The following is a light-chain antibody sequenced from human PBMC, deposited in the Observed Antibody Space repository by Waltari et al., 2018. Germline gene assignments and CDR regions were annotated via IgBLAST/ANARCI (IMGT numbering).Light chain of an antibody. CDR1: QRVGNY. CDR3: QQFGNSPPYT. J-gene: IGKJ2*01. V-gene: IGKV3-20*01. CDR2: VAS. Sequence: EMVLTQSPGTLSLSAGERVTLSCRASQRVGNYLAWSQKIPGQAPRLLMRVASTRAAGIPDRFSGSGSGTDFILTISRLEPEDSAVYYCQQFGNSPPYTFGQGTKLEIK.